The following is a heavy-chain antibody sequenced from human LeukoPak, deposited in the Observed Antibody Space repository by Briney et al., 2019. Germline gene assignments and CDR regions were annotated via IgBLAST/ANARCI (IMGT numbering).Heavy chain of an antibody. CDR1: GFTFSSYA. D-gene: IGHD3-22*01. V-gene: IGHV3-23*01. CDR3: AKWRRITMIVVVITTDLVFDY. Sequence: PGGSLRLSCAASGFTFSSYAMSWVRQAPGKGLEWVSAISGSGGSTYYADSVKGRFTISRDNSKNTLYPQMNSLRAEDTAVYYCAKWRRITMIVVVITTDLVFDYWGQGTLVTVSS. CDR2: ISGSGGST. J-gene: IGHJ4*02.